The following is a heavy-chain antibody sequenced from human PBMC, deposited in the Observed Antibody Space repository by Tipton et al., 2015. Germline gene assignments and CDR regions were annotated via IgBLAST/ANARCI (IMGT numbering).Heavy chain of an antibody. CDR3: ARLSPSVWGSYRSTYFDY. D-gene: IGHD3-16*02. CDR2: VYYSGKA. J-gene: IGHJ4*02. Sequence: TLSLTCNVSGGFISSSNYYWGWIRQPPGTGLEWIGSVYYSGKAYYNPSLKSRATIFVDTSKNQFSLKLSSVTAADTAVYYCARLSPSVWGSYRSTYFDYWGQGTLVTVSS. CDR1: GGFISSSNYY. V-gene: IGHV4-39*01.